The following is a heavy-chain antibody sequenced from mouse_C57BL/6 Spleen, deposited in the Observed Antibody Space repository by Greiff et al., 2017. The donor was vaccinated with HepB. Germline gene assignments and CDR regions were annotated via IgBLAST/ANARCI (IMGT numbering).Heavy chain of an antibody. CDR2: INPSSGYT. CDR3: ARSYYDYEDAMDY. Sequence: VQGVESGAELAKPGASVKLSCKASGYTFTSYWMHWVKQRPGQGLEWIGYINPSSGYTKYNQKFKDKATLTADKSSSTAYMQLSSLTYEDSAVYYCARSYYDYEDAMDYWGQGTSVTVSS. D-gene: IGHD2-4*01. J-gene: IGHJ4*01. CDR1: GYTFTSYW. V-gene: IGHV1-7*01.